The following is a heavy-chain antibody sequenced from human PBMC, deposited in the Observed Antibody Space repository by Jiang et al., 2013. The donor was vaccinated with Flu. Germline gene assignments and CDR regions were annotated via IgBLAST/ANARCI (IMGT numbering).Heavy chain of an antibody. CDR3: ARQGDPLAFLDY. V-gene: IGHV5-51*01. CDR2: IYPGDSDT. Sequence: WMAMIYPGDSDTRYSPSFQGQVTISADKSTGTAYLHWSSLKASDTAMYYCARQGDPLAFLDYWGQGTLVAVSS. J-gene: IGHJ4*02. D-gene: IGHD2-21*01.